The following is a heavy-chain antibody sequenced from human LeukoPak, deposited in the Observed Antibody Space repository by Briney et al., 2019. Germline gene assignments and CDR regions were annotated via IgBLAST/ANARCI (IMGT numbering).Heavy chain of an antibody. CDR1: GYTFTGYY. J-gene: IGHJ4*02. V-gene: IGHV1-2*02. Sequence: ASVKVSCKASGYTFTGYYMHWVRQAPGQGLEWMGWINPNSGGTNYAQKFQGRVTMTRDTSISTAYMELSRLRSDDTAVYYCARGAGITMVRGATRGVVDYWGQGTLVTVSP. CDR3: ARGAGITMVRGATRGVVDY. CDR2: INPNSGGT. D-gene: IGHD3-10*01.